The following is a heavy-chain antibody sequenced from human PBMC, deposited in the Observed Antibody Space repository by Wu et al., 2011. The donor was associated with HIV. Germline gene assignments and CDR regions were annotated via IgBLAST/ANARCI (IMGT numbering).Heavy chain of an antibody. V-gene: IGHV1-69-2*01. CDR3: ALRGSSSSSPAHVYYYYMDV. CDR1: GYTFTDYY. CDR2: VDPEDGET. J-gene: IGHJ6*03. D-gene: IGHD6-6*01. Sequence: EVQLVQSGAEVKKPGATVKISCKVSGYTFTDYYMHWVQQAPGKGLEWMGLVDPEDGETIYAEKFQGRVTITADTSTDTAYMELSSLRSEDTAVYYCALRGSSSSSPAHVYYYYMDVWGKGTTVTVSS.